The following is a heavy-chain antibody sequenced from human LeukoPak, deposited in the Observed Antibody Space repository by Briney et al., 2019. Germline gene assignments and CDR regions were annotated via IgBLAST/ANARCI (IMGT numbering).Heavy chain of an antibody. D-gene: IGHD3-9*01. CDR1: GYTFTGYY. V-gene: IGHV1-2*02. Sequence: ASVKASCKASGYTFTGYYIHWVRQAPGQGLEWMGWINPNSGGTNYAQKFQGRVTMTRDTSISTAYMELSRLRSDDTAVYYCARGAIDYDILTGYRQAGYFDYWGQGTLVTVSS. J-gene: IGHJ4*02. CDR3: ARGAIDYDILTGYRQAGYFDY. CDR2: INPNSGGT.